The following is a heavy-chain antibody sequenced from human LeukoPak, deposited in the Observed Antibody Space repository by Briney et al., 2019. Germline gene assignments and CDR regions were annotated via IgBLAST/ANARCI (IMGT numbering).Heavy chain of an antibody. V-gene: IGHV1-46*01. J-gene: IGHJ5*02. CDR2: INPSGGST. Sequence: GASVKVSCKASGYTFTSYYMHWVRQAPGQGLEWMGIINPSGGSTSYAQKFQGRVTMTRDTSTSTVYMELSSLRSEDTAVYYCAREYYYGSGSYHSVRWLDPWGQGTLVTVSS. CDR3: AREYYYGSGSYHSVRWLDP. D-gene: IGHD3-10*01. CDR1: GYTFTSYY.